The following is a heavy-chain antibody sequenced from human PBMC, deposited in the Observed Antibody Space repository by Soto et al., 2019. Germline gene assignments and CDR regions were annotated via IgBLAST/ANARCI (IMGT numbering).Heavy chain of an antibody. Sequence: GGSLRLSCAASGFTFSNYGMHWVRQAPGKGLEWVAVIWYDGTYKYYADSVKGRFTISRDNSKNTLYLQMNSLRAEDTAVYYCAIAYYDSSGYYYVPYWGQGTLVTVSS. CDR1: GFTFSNYG. V-gene: IGHV3-33*01. J-gene: IGHJ4*02. CDR2: IWYDGTYK. D-gene: IGHD3-22*01. CDR3: AIAYYDSSGYYYVPY.